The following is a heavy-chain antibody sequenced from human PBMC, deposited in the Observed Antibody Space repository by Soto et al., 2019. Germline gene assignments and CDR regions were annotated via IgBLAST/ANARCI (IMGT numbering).Heavy chain of an antibody. CDR1: GFMFGVYW. Sequence: QPGGSLRLSCEASGFMFGVYWMSWVRQAPGKGLEWVANINDDGSERNYVDSVEGRFTISRDTPNNLLFLQMNSLRDEDTAVYYCAREFYGYYTYGPGDYWGQGTLVTVSS. V-gene: IGHV3-7*01. CDR2: INDDGSER. CDR3: AREFYGYYTYGPGDY. J-gene: IGHJ4*02. D-gene: IGHD3-3*01.